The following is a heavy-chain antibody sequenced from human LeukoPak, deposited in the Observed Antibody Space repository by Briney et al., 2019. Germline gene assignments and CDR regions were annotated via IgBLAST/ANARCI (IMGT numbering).Heavy chain of an antibody. Sequence: PGGSLRLSCAASGFSFSSHAMSWVRQAPGKGLEWVSAIIGSGCSTYYADSVTGRFTISRDNSKNTLYLQMNSLRAEDTAVYYCARYSGSYYPDYWGQGTLVTVSS. CDR3: ARYSGSYYPDY. V-gene: IGHV3-23*01. CDR2: IIGSGCST. CDR1: GFSFSSHA. D-gene: IGHD1-26*01. J-gene: IGHJ4*02.